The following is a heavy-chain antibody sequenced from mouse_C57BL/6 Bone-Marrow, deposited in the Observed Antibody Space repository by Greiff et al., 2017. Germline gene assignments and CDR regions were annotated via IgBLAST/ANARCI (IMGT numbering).Heavy chain of an antibody. CDR1: GYAFSSSW. D-gene: IGHD2-12*01. J-gene: IGHJ4*01. CDR2: IYPGDGDT. Sequence: VQLQQSGPELVKPGASVKISCKASGYAFSSSWMNWVKQRPGKGLEWIGRIYPGDGDTNYNGKFKGKATLTADKSSSTAYMQLSSLTSEDSSVYFCARKMLPRRLYYAIDYWGQGTSVTVSS. V-gene: IGHV1-82*01. CDR3: ARKMLPRRLYYAIDY.